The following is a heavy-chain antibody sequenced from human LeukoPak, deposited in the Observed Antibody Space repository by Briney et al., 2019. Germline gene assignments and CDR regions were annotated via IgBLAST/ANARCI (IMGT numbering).Heavy chain of an antibody. CDR3: ARRPQRGGIVVLSQGPIDI. Sequence: GASVKVSCTASGYTFTSYGISWVRQAPGQGLELMGWISAYNGNTNYAQKLQGRVTMTTDTSTSTAYMELSSLRSDDTAVYYCARRPQRGGIVVLSQGPIDIWGQGTMVTVSS. J-gene: IGHJ3*02. D-gene: IGHD3-22*01. CDR2: ISAYNGNT. CDR1: GYTFTSYG. V-gene: IGHV1-18*01.